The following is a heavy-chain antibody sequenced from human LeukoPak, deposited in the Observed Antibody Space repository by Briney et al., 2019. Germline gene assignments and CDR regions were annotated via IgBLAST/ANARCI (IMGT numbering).Heavy chain of an antibody. Sequence: GGSLRLSCAASGFTFSSYAMSWVRQAPGKGLEWVSAISPSGSSTYDGDSAKGRFTISRDNSKNTLYLQMNSLRAEDTAIYYCTKVLRVSGYYFDYWGQGTLVTVSS. CDR2: ISPSGSST. CDR3: TKVLRVSGYYFDY. J-gene: IGHJ4*02. V-gene: IGHV3-23*01. D-gene: IGHD3-22*01. CDR1: GFTFSSYA.